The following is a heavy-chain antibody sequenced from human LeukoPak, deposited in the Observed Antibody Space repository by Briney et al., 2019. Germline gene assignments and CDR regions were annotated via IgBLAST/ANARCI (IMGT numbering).Heavy chain of an antibody. Sequence: QPGGSLRLSCAASGFTFDDYAMHWVRQAPGKGLEWVSLISGDGGSTYYADSVKGRFTISRDNSKNSLYLQMNSLRTEDTALYYCAKDTQLYYDFWSGYIDYWGQGTLVTVSS. CDR2: ISGDGGST. V-gene: IGHV3-43*02. J-gene: IGHJ4*02. CDR3: AKDTQLYYDFWSGYIDY. D-gene: IGHD3-3*01. CDR1: GFTFDDYA.